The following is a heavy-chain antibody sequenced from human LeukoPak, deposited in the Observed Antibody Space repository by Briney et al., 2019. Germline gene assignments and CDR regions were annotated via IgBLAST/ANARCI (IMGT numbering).Heavy chain of an antibody. V-gene: IGHV1-18*01. CDR2: ISAYKGIT. J-gene: IGHJ4*02. CDR1: GYTFTSYG. D-gene: IGHD3-10*01. Sequence: ASVTVSCKASGYTFTSYGISWVRQAPGQGLEWMGWISAYKGITNYAQKLQGRVTMTTGTSTSTAYMELRSLRSDDTAVYYCARAPTYYYGTGSYYFDYWGQGTLVTVSS. CDR3: ARAPTYYYGTGSYYFDY.